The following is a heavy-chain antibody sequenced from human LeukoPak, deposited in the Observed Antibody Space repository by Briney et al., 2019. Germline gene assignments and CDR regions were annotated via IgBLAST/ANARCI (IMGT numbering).Heavy chain of an antibody. J-gene: IGHJ4*02. Sequence: SVKVSCRASGGTFSSYAISWVRQAPGQGLEWMGRIIPIFGIANYAQKFQGRVTITADKSTSTAYMELSSLRSEDTAVYYCARESGYSYGYFDYCGQGTLVTVSS. D-gene: IGHD5-18*01. CDR1: GGTFSSYA. CDR3: ARESGYSYGYFDY. V-gene: IGHV1-69*04. CDR2: IIPIFGIA.